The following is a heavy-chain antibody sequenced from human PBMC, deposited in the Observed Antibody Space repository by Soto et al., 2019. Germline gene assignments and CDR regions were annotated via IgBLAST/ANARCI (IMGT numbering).Heavy chain of an antibody. CDR3: AKRVVGTTGHAFDD. Sequence: QVQLVESGGGLVKPGGSLRLSCAASGFTFSDFHMIWVRQAPGKGLEWISYISRGGSTVSYADSVQGRFTISRDNAKNSLYLQLDSLRVEDTAVYYCAKRVVGTTGHAFDDWGQGTTVTISS. V-gene: IGHV3-11*01. CDR1: GFTFSDFH. CDR2: ISRGGSTV. J-gene: IGHJ6*02. D-gene: IGHD1-26*01.